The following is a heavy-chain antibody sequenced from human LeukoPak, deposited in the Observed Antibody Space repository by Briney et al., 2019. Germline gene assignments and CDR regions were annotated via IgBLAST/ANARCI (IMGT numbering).Heavy chain of an antibody. CDR2: ISWNSGSI. J-gene: IGHJ4*02. Sequence: PGGSLRLSCAASGFTFDDYAMYWVRQAPGKGLEWVSGISWNSGSIGYADSVKGRFTISRDNAKNSLYLQMNSLRAEDTAVYYCARDSESSSWFDYWGQGTLVTVSS. CDR1: GFTFDDYA. D-gene: IGHD6-13*01. CDR3: ARDSESSSWFDY. V-gene: IGHV3-9*01.